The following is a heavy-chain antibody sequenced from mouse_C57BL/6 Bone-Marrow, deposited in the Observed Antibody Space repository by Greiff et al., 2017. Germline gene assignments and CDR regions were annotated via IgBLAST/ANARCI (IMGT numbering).Heavy chain of an antibody. V-gene: IGHV1-52*01. J-gene: IGHJ1*03. CDR1: GYTFTSYW. CDR3: ATIDYGNYVGYFDV. CDR2: IDPSDSET. Sequence: VQLQESGAELVRPGSSVKLSCKASGYTFTSYWMHWVKQRPIQGLEWIGNIDPSDSETHYNQKFKDKATLTVDKSSSTAYMQLSSLTSEDSAVYYCATIDYGNYVGYFDVWGTGTTVTVSS. D-gene: IGHD2-1*01.